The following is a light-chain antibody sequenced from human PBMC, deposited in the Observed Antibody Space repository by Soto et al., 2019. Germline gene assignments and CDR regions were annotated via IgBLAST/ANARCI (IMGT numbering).Light chain of an antibody. Sequence: NFMLTQPHSVSESPGKRVTISCTRSSGSIASNYVQWYQQRPGSAPTTVIYEDNQRPSGVPDRFSGSIDSSSNSASLTVSGLKTEDEADYYCQSYDSSNVVFGGGTKLT. CDR2: EDN. CDR3: QSYDSSNVV. CDR1: SGSIASNY. V-gene: IGLV6-57*04. J-gene: IGLJ2*01.